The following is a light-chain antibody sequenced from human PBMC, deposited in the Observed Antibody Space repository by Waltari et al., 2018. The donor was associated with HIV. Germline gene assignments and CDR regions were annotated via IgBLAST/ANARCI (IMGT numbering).Light chain of an antibody. J-gene: IGLJ1*01. V-gene: IGLV1-44*01. CDR3: STWDFSLSAHV. CDR2: VTS. CDR1: RNNIGKKV. Sequence: QSALTQEASGWGTVAQSITLSCTGNRNNIGKKVVGWYRQISHGAPKTVIFVTSLPSGIPDRFSGSKSGTTASLTISGLQPEDEADYYCSTWDFSLSAHVFGTGTKVTVL.